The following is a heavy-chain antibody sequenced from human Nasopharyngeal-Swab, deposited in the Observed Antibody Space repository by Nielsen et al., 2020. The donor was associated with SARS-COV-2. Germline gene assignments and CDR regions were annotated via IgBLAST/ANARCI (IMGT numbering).Heavy chain of an antibody. Sequence: GGSLRLSCAASGFTFSSYSMNWVRQAPGKGLEWVSYISSSSSTIYYADSVKGRFTISRDNAKNSLYLQMNSLRDEDTAVYYCARDNSYCGGDCYSGGFDYWGLGTLVTVSS. CDR1: GFTFSSYS. D-gene: IGHD2-21*02. CDR2: ISSSSSTI. V-gene: IGHV3-48*02. CDR3: ARDNSYCGGDCYSGGFDY. J-gene: IGHJ4*02.